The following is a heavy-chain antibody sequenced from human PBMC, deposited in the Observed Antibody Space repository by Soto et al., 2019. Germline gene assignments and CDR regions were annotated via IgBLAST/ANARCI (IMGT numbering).Heavy chain of an antibody. V-gene: IGHV1-18*01. J-gene: IGHJ3*02. CDR3: ARDLNDYGDYPPGAFDI. CDR1: GYTFTSYD. Sequence: ASVKVSCTASGYTFTSYDINWVRQATGQGLEWMGWMNPYNGNTNYAQKLQGRVTMTTDTSTSTAYVELRSLRSDDTAVYYCARDLNDYGDYPPGAFDIWGQGTMVTVSS. CDR2: MNPYNGNT. D-gene: IGHD4-17*01.